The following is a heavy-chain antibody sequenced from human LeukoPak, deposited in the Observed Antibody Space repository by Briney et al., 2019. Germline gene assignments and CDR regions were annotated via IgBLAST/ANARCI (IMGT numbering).Heavy chain of an antibody. CDR3: ARERTIAAAVPDY. V-gene: IGHV3-21*01. Sequence: GGSLRLSCAASGFTFSSYSMNWVRQAPGKGLEWVSSISSSSSYIYYADSVKGRFTISRDNAKNSLYLQMNSLRAADTAVYYCARERTIAAAVPDYWGQGTLVTVSS. CDR2: ISSSSSYI. D-gene: IGHD6-13*01. CDR1: GFTFSSYS. J-gene: IGHJ4*02.